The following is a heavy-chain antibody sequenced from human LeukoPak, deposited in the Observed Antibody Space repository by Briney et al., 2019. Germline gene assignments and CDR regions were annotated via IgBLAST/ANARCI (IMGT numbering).Heavy chain of an antibody. Sequence: PSETLSLTCTVSGGSISSYYWSWIRQPPGKGLEWIGYIYYSRSTNYNPSLKSRVTISVDTSKNQFSLKLSSVTAADTAVYYCAREMAVPPGAFDIWGQGTMVTVSS. D-gene: IGHD5-24*01. V-gene: IGHV4-59*01. J-gene: IGHJ3*02. CDR2: IYYSRST. CDR1: GGSISSYY. CDR3: AREMAVPPGAFDI.